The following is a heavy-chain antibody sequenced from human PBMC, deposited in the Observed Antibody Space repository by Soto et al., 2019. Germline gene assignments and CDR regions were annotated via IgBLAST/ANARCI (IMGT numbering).Heavy chain of an antibody. D-gene: IGHD2-15*01. CDR2: LNPSSGAT. CDR3: AREAAVTPCLGGSCNRECYYGLDV. J-gene: IGHJ6*02. Sequence: QVQLVQSGAEVKKAGASVKVSCKASGYKFTDYFLHWVRQAPDQGLEYMGWLNPSSGATKYAQQLQGLVTMTRDTSISTAYMGLSRLSSDATAVYYCAREAAVTPCLGGSCNRECYYGLDVWGQGTSVAVSS. CDR1: GYKFTDYF. V-gene: IGHV1-2*02.